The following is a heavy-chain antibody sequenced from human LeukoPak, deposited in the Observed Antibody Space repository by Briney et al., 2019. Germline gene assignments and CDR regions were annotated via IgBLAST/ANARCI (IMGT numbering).Heavy chain of an antibody. Sequence: ASVKVSCKASGYTFTSYGISWVRQAPGQGLEWMGWISAYNGNTNYAQKLQGRVTMTTDTSTSTAYMELRSLRSDDTAVYYCATSLLRFLEWLSLDYWGQGTLVTVSS. CDR1: GYTFTSYG. CDR3: ATSLLRFLEWLSLDY. D-gene: IGHD3-3*01. V-gene: IGHV1-18*01. J-gene: IGHJ4*02. CDR2: ISAYNGNT.